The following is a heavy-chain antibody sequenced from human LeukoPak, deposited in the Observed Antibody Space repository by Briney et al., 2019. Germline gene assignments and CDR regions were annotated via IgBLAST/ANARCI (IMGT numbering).Heavy chain of an antibody. J-gene: IGHJ1*01. CDR1: GFTFDDYA. D-gene: IGHD6-13*01. Sequence: GGSLRLSCVASGFTFDDYAMHWVRQAPGKGLEWVSLISGDGGSTYYADSVKGRFTISRDNSKNSLYLQMSSLRTEDTALYYRAKDPSIYSSSWPEYFQHWGQGTLVTVSS. CDR3: AKDPSIYSSSWPEYFQH. CDR2: ISGDGGST. V-gene: IGHV3-43*02.